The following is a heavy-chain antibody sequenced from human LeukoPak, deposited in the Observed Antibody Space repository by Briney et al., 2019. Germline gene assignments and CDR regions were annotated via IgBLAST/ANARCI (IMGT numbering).Heavy chain of an antibody. CDR3: ARQGYDSSGYMFDY. V-gene: IGHV3-33*08. CDR2: IWYDGSNK. Sequence: GGSLRLSCAASGFTFSNYAIHWVRQAPGKGLEWVAVIWYDGSNKYYADSVKGRFTISRDNSKNTLYLQMSSLRAEDTAVYYCARQGYDSSGYMFDYWGQGTLVTVSS. D-gene: IGHD3-22*01. J-gene: IGHJ4*02. CDR1: GFTFSNYA.